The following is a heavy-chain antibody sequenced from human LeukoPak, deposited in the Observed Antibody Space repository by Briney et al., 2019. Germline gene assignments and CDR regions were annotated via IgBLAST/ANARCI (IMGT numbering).Heavy chain of an antibody. CDR1: GFTFSSYG. D-gene: IGHD6-19*01. J-gene: IGHJ1*01. CDR2: ISGSGGST. Sequence: GGCLRLSCTASGFTFSSYGMSWVRQAPGKGLEWVSAISGSGGSTYYADSVKGRFTISRDNSKNTLYLQMNSLRAEDTAVYYCAKDVEQWLQIGFQHWGQGTLVTVSS. V-gene: IGHV3-23*01. CDR3: AKDVEQWLQIGFQH.